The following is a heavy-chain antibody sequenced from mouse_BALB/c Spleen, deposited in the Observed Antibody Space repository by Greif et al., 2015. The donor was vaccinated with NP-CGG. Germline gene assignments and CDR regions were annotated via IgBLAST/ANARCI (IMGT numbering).Heavy chain of an antibody. Sequence: EVQGVESGGGLVKPGGSLKLSCAASGFTFSSYAMSWVRQTPEKRLEWVATISSGGSYTYYPDSVKGRFTISRDNAKNTLYLQMSSLRSEDTAMYYCASPLYDGYYGPWFAYWGQGTLVTVSA. V-gene: IGHV5-9-3*01. J-gene: IGHJ3*01. CDR2: ISSGGSYT. CDR1: GFTFSSYA. CDR3: ASPLYDGYYGPWFAY. D-gene: IGHD2-3*01.